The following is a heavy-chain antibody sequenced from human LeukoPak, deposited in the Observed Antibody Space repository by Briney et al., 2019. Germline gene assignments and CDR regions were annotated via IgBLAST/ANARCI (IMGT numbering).Heavy chain of an antibody. J-gene: IGHJ4*02. V-gene: IGHV1-18*01. CDR1: GYTFTSHG. CDR3: ARDSRRYSYGYDGGFDY. D-gene: IGHD5-18*01. Sequence: ASVKVSCKASGYTFTSHGISWVRQAPGQGLEWMGWISAYNGNTNYAQKLQGRVTMTTDTSTSTAYMELRSLRSDDTAVYYCARDSRRYSYGYDGGFDYWGQGTLVTVSS. CDR2: ISAYNGNT.